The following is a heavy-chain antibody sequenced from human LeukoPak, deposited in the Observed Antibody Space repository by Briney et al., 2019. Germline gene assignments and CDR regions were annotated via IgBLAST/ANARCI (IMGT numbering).Heavy chain of an antibody. V-gene: IGHV3-23*01. CDR3: AKDSLPRGY. D-gene: IGHD3-16*01. CDR1: GFSFSSNA. CDR2: ISGSGGGT. J-gene: IGHJ4*02. Sequence: GGSLRLSCAASGFSFSSNAMSWVRQAPGKGLEWVSGISGSGGGTYYVDSVKGRLPISRDNSKTTLYLQMNSLRAEDTAVYYCAKDSLPRGYWGQGTLVTVSS.